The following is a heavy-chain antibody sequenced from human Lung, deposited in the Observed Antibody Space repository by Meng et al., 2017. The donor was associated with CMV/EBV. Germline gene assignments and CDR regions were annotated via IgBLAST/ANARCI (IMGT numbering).Heavy chain of an antibody. J-gene: IGHJ4*02. V-gene: IGHV4-59*08. D-gene: IGHD3-16*02. Sequence: ARLPEWGPGLVKPSKPRSITCAVFVGSISTYYWSSIRQPPGKGLEWIGNNYYSGSTTYSPSLASRVTISVDSSKNQFSLKLSSVTAADTAVYYCARHQNGGTYPLDYCGQRTLVTVSS. CDR1: VGSISTYY. CDR2: NYYSGST. CDR3: ARHQNGGTYPLDY.